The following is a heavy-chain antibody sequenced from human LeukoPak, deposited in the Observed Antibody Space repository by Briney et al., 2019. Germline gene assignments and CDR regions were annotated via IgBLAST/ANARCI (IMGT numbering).Heavy chain of an antibody. Sequence: ASVKVSCKASGYIFTAYYMHWVRQAPGQGLEWMGWIDPNSGDSNSAQRFRGRVTMTRDTSISTAYMELSRLRSDDTAVYSCARRDGYDAFDIWGQGTMVIVSS. CDR1: GYIFTAYY. D-gene: IGHD5-24*01. V-gene: IGHV1-2*02. CDR2: IDPNSGDS. CDR3: ARRDGYDAFDI. J-gene: IGHJ3*02.